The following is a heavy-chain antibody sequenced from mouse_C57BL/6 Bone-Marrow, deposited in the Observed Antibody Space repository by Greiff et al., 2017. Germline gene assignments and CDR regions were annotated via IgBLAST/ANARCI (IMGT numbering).Heavy chain of an antibody. Sequence: VKLQQPGAELVKPGASVKMSCKASGYTFTSYWITWVKQRPGQGLEWIGDIYPGSGSTNYNEKFKSKATLTVDTSSSTAYMQLSSLTSEDSAVYYCARNYYGSSYGTWFAYWGQGTLVTVSA. J-gene: IGHJ3*01. V-gene: IGHV1-55*01. CDR1: GYTFTSYW. D-gene: IGHD1-1*01. CDR2: IYPGSGST. CDR3: ARNYYGSSYGTWFAY.